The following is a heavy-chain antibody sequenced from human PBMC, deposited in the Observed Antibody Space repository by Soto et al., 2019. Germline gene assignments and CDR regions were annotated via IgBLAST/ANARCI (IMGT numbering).Heavy chain of an antibody. CDR1: GYIFTGSY. CDR3: ARDRKAGGSGSYYLIDAFDF. J-gene: IGHJ3*01. D-gene: IGHD3-10*01. V-gene: IGHV1-2*02. CDR2: INPNSGGT. Sequence: QVQLVQSGAEVKKPGASVKVSCEASGYIFTGSYMHWVRQAPGQGLEWMGWINPNSGGTNYVQKFQGRITVTRDTSISTAYMELSRLTSDDTAVYYCARDRKAGGSGSYYLIDAFDFWGQGTMVTVSS.